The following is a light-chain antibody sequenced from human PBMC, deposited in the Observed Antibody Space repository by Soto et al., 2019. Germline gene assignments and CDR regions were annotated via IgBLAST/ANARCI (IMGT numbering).Light chain of an antibody. CDR3: QQYDNYWT. Sequence: DLQMTQSPSTLSASVGDRFTITCRASQSITSWLAWYQQKPGKAPKLLIYKASSLESGVPSRFSGSGSGTEFTLTINSLQPDDFATYYCQQYDNYWTFGQGTTGDIK. CDR1: QSITSW. V-gene: IGKV1-5*03. J-gene: IGKJ1*01. CDR2: KAS.